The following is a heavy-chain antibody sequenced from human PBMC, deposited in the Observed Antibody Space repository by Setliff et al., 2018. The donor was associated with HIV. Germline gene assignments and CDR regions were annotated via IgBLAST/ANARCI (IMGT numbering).Heavy chain of an antibody. D-gene: IGHD2-2*02. CDR1: GFTLSSSW. J-gene: IGHJ4*02. CDR3: TKGHYTTSG. CDR2: MNQDGSEK. Sequence: SLRLSCAVSGFTLSSSWMNWVRQAPGKGLEWVANMNQDGSEKNYVDSVKGRFTISRDNAKNSLYLQMNSLRVEDTAVYYCTKGHYTTSGWGQGTLVTVSS. V-gene: IGHV3-7*01.